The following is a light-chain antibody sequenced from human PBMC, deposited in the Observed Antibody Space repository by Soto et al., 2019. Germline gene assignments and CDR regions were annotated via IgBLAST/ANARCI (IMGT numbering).Light chain of an antibody. Sequence: QSVLTQPPSMSASPGQTITISCSGARSNIGKNTLNWFQQLPGTAPNLLISTPNHRPSGVRDRFSASKSGTSASLTISGLRSDDEADYYCAARDDILNIVVFGGGTKLTVL. CDR1: RSNIGKNT. CDR3: AARDDILNIVV. V-gene: IGLV1-44*01. J-gene: IGLJ2*01. CDR2: TPN.